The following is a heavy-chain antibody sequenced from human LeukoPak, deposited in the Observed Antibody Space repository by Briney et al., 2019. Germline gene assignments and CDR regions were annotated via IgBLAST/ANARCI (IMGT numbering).Heavy chain of an antibody. D-gene: IGHD6-13*01. CDR2: ISGSGGST. V-gene: IGHV3-23*01. J-gene: IGHJ4*02. CDR3: AKSPRSIAALHIDY. CDR1: GFTSSSYW. Sequence: PGGSLRLSCAASGFTSSSYWMHWVRQAPGKGLEWVSAISGSGGSTYYADSVKGRFTISRDNSKNTLYLQMNSLRAEDTAVYYCAKSPRSIAALHIDYWGQGTLVTVSS.